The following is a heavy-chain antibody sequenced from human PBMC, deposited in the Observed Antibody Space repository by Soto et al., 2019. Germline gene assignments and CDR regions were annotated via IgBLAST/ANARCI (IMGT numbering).Heavy chain of an antibody. Sequence: QVQLVQSGAEVKKPGSSVKVSCKASGGTFSSYAISWVRQAPGQGLEWMGGIIPIFGTANYAQKFQGRVTITADESTSTACLGLGDPRAEGTGGYLCARDGGGGYSGYDVGYFDYWGQGTLVTVSS. V-gene: IGHV1-69*01. CDR2: IIPIFGTA. D-gene: IGHD5-12*01. CDR3: ARDGGGGYSGYDVGYFDY. J-gene: IGHJ4*02. CDR1: GGTFSSYA.